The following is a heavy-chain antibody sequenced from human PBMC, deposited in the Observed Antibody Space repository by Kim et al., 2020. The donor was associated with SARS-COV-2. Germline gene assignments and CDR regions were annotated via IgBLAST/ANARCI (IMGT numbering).Heavy chain of an antibody. Sequence: SETLSLTCTVSGGSISSSSYYWGWIRQPPGKGLEWIGSIYYSGSTYYNPSLKSRVTISVDTSKNQFSLKLSSVTAADTAVYYCARHGHITMIVVVIIPGWFDPWGQRTLVTVSS. CDR2: IYYSGST. D-gene: IGHD3-22*01. J-gene: IGHJ5*02. CDR3: ARHGHITMIVVVIIPGWFDP. CDR1: GGSISSSSYY. V-gene: IGHV4-39*01.